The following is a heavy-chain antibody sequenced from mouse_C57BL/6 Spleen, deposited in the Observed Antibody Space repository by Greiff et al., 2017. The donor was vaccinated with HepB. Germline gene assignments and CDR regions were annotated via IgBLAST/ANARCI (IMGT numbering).Heavy chain of an antibody. D-gene: IGHD2-3*01. CDR1: GFTFSDYG. V-gene: IGHV5-17*01. CDR2: ISSGSSTI. J-gene: IGHJ4*01. CDR3: ARDDGYYFYYAMDY. Sequence: EVKLVESGGGLVKPGGSLKLSCAASGFTFSDYGMHWVRQAPEKGLEWVAYISSGSSTIYYADTVKGRFTISRDNAKNTLFLQMTSLRSEDTAMYYCARDDGYYFYYAMDYWGQGTSVTVSS.